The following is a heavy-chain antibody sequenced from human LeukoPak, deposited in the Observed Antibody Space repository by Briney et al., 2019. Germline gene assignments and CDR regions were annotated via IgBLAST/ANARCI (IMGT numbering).Heavy chain of an antibody. D-gene: IGHD3-22*01. Sequence: ASVKVSCKASGYTFTSYAMHWVRQAPGQRLEWMGWINAGNGNTKYSRNLQGRVTMTTDTSTSTAYMELRSLRSDDTAVYYCARVKSSSDSYYFDYWGQGTLVTVSS. J-gene: IGHJ4*02. CDR2: INAGNGNT. V-gene: IGHV1-3*01. CDR1: GYTFTSYA. CDR3: ARVKSSSDSYYFDY.